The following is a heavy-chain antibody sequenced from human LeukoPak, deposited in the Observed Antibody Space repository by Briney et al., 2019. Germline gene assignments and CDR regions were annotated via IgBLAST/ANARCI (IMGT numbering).Heavy chain of an antibody. CDR1: GFTFGDYA. CDR2: IKQDGSEK. CDR3: ARGVAVAGR. D-gene: IGHD6-19*01. V-gene: IGHV3-7*03. J-gene: IGHJ4*02. Sequence: GGSLRLSCTASGFTFGDYAMSWVRQAPGKGLEWVANIKQDGSEKYYVDSVKGRFTISRDNAKNSLYLQMNSLRAEDTAVYYCARGVAVAGRWGQGTLVTVSS.